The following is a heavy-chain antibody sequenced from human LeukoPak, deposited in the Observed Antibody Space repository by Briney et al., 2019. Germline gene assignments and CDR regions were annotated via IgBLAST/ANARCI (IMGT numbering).Heavy chain of an antibody. J-gene: IGHJ4*02. CDR2: ISAYNGNT. CDR3: ARDGYYYDSSYDY. V-gene: IGHV1-18*01. Sequence: VSVKVSCKASGGTFSSYAISWVRQAAGQGLEWMGWISAYNGNTNYAQKLQGRVTMTTDTSTSTAYMELRSLRSDDTAVYYCARDGYYYDSSYDYWGQGTLVTVSS. CDR1: GGTFSSYA. D-gene: IGHD3-22*01.